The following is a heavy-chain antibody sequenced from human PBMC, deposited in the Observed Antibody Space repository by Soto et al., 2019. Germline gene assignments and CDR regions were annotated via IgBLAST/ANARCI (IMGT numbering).Heavy chain of an antibody. CDR2: INPNSGGT. Sequence: ASVKVSCKASGYTFTGYYMHWVRQAPGQGLEWMGWINPNSGGTNYAQKFQGRVTMTRDTPISTAYMELSRLRSYDTAVYYCARGNGAEAHYDFWSGYYGLYYYYGMDVWGQGTTVTVSS. D-gene: IGHD3-3*01. V-gene: IGHV1-2*02. J-gene: IGHJ6*02. CDR3: ARGNGAEAHYDFWSGYYGLYYYYGMDV. CDR1: GYTFTGYY.